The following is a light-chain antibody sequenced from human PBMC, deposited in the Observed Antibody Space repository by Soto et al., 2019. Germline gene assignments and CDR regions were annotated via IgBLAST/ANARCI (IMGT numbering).Light chain of an antibody. V-gene: IGLV2-14*01. Sequence: QSALTQPASVSGSPGQSITISCTGTSSDVGGYNYVSWYQQHPGKAPKLMIYEVSNRPSGVSNRFSGSKSGNTASLTISGLQAEDEAHSYCSSYTSSSTLVFGGGTKVTVL. CDR1: SSDVGGYNY. J-gene: IGLJ2*01. CDR2: EVS. CDR3: SSYTSSSTLV.